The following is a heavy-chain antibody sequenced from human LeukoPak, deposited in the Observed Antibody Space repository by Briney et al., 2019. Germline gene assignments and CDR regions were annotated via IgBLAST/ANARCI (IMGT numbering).Heavy chain of an antibody. CDR3: ARGYVGFGFDY. Sequence: SETLSLTCTVSGGSISSYYWSWIRQPPGKGLEWIGEINHSGSTNYNPSLKSRVTISVDTSKNQFSLKLSSVTAADTAVYYCARGYVGFGFDYWGQGTLVTVSS. CDR1: GGSISSYY. CDR2: INHSGST. J-gene: IGHJ4*02. V-gene: IGHV4-34*01. D-gene: IGHD3-10*01.